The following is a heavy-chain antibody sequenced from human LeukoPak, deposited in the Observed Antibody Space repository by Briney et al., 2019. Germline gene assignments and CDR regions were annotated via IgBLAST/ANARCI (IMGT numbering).Heavy chain of an antibody. CDR3: ARAYLHYGSGSYFFDY. J-gene: IGHJ4*02. Sequence: ASVTVSCKASGYTFTSYAMHWVRQAPGQRLEWMGWINAGNGNTKYSQKFQGRVTITRDTSASTAYMELSSLRSEDTAVYYCARAYLHYGSGSYFFDYWGQGTLVTVSS. CDR2: INAGNGNT. D-gene: IGHD3-10*01. CDR1: GYTFTSYA. V-gene: IGHV1-3*01.